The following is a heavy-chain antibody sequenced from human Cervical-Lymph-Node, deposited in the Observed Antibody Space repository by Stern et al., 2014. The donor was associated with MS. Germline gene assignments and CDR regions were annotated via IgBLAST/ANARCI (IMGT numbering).Heavy chain of an antibody. CDR2: IVVGSGTK. J-gene: IGHJ3*02. V-gene: IGHV1-58*01. CDR3: AAEPMYYSDSVGAFDI. CDR1: GFTFTSSA. Sequence: QLVESGPEVKKPGTSVKVSCKASGFTFTSSAVQWVRQARGQPLEWMGWIVVGSGTKTYAQKFQERVTITRDMSTSTAYMELSSLRSEDTAVYYCAAEPMYYSDSVGAFDIWGQGTMVTVSS. D-gene: IGHD3-22*01.